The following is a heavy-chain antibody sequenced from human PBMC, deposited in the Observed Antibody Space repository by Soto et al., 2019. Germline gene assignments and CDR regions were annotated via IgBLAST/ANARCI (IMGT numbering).Heavy chain of an antibody. Sequence: QVQLVQSGAEVKKPGASVKASCKASGYTFTSYAMHWVRQAPGPRLEWMGWINAGNGNTKYSQKFQGRVTITRDTSASTAYMELSSLRSEDTAVYYCARGPGGPDGPGDYWGQGTLVTVSS. CDR3: ARGPGGPDGPGDY. J-gene: IGHJ4*02. CDR2: INAGNGNT. V-gene: IGHV1-3*01. CDR1: GYTFTSYA. D-gene: IGHD2-15*01.